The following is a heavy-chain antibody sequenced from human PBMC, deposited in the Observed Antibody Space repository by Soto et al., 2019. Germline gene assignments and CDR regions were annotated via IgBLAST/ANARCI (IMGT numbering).Heavy chain of an antibody. CDR1: GGSFSGYY. J-gene: IGHJ6*02. Sequence: SETLSLTCAVYGGSFSGYYWSWIRQPPGKGLEWIGEINHSGSTNYNPSLKSRVTISVDTSKNQFSLKLSSVTAADTAVYYCARGQRFLEWSNPRKTALYYYYYGMDVWGQGTTVTVSS. D-gene: IGHD3-3*01. CDR2: INHSGST. CDR3: ARGQRFLEWSNPRKTALYYYYYGMDV. V-gene: IGHV4-34*01.